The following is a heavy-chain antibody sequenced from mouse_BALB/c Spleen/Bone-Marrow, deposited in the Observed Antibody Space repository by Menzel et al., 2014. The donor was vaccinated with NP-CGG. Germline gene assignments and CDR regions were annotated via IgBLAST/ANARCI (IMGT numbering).Heavy chain of an antibody. V-gene: IGHV1S41*01. Sequence: SVKLSCKASGYTFTSYWINWIKQRPGQGLEWIGRIAPGSGSTYYNEMFKGKATLTVDTSSSTAYIQLSSLSSEDSAVYFCARGGDYYGSSSFAYWGQGTLVTVSA. D-gene: IGHD1-1*01. CDR3: ARGGDYYGSSSFAY. J-gene: IGHJ3*01. CDR1: GYTFTSYW. CDR2: IAPGSGST.